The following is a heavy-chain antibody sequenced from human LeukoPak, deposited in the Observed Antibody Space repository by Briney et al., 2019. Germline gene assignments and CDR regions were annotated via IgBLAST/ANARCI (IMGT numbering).Heavy chain of an antibody. CDR2: ISSSSSTI. V-gene: IGHV3-48*01. CDR1: GFTFSSYS. J-gene: IGHJ3*02. D-gene: IGHD3-22*01. CDR3: ARDQIHLMIVDQAPMGNDAFDI. Sequence: GGSLRLSCAASGFTFSSYSMNWVRQAPGKGLEWVSYISSSSSTIYYADSVKGRFTISRDNAKNSLYLQMNSLRAEDTAVYYCARDQIHLMIVDQAPMGNDAFDIWGQGTMVTVSS.